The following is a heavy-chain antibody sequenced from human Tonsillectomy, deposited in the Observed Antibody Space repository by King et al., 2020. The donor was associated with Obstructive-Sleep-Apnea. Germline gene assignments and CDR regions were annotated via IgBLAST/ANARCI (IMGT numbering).Heavy chain of an antibody. CDR2: ISHDGSNE. D-gene: IGHD3-10*01. Sequence: VQLVESGGGVVQPGRSLRLSCAASGFTFSSFAMHWVRQAPGKGLEWVGIISHDGSNEYNADSVKGRFTIFRDNSKNTLYLQMNSLRPEDTAVYYCAREVHGGFDYWGQGTLVTVSS. J-gene: IGHJ4*02. CDR1: GFTFSSFA. CDR3: AREVHGGFDY. V-gene: IGHV3-30-3*01.